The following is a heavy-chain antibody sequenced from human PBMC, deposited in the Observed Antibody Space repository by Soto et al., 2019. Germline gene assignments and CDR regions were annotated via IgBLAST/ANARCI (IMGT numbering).Heavy chain of an antibody. Sequence: SDTLSLTCAVYGVSFRVYYCSSLRQPPGKGLEWIGEINHSGSTKYNPSLKSRLTISVDTSKNQFSLKLSSVTAADTAVYYCARHPMVRDFDWLLYYDSWGQGTLVTVS. CDR2: INHSGST. J-gene: IGHJ4*02. V-gene: IGHV4-34*01. D-gene: IGHD3-9*01. CDR3: ARHPMVRDFDWLLYYDS. CDR1: GVSFRVYY.